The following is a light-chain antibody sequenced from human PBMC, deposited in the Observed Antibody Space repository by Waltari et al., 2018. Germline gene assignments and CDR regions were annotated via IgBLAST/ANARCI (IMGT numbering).Light chain of an antibody. J-gene: IGKJ5*01. CDR3: MQATHWPFT. Sequence: DVGLTQSPLSLPVTLGQPASISCRSSQSLVYTDGISYLNWFHQRPGQAPRRLIYKVSNLDSGVPDRCSGSGSGTDFTLMISSVEADDVALYFCMQATHWPFTFGQGTRLEIK. V-gene: IGKV2-30*01. CDR2: KVS. CDR1: QSLVYTDGISY.